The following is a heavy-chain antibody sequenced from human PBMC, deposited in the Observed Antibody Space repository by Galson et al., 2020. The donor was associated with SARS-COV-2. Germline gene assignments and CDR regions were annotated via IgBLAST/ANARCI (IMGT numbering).Heavy chain of an antibody. D-gene: IGHD2-2*03. CDR3: AGGSGYLIDY. CDR2: ISSGGGDS. J-gene: IGHJ4*02. CDR1: GFTVSSNF. Sequence: LSLTCAASGFTVSSNFMNWVRQAPGKGLEWLSLISSGGGDSHYADSVKGRFTISRDISKNTLHLQMNSLRVEDTAIYYCAGGSGYLIDYWGQGTLVTVSS. V-gene: IGHV3-53*01.